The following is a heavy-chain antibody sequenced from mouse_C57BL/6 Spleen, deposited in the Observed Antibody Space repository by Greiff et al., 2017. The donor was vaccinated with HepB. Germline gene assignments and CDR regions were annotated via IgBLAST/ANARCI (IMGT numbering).Heavy chain of an antibody. CDR2: INPSTGGT. J-gene: IGHJ2*01. Sequence: EVQLQQSGPELVKPGASVKISCKASGYSFTGYYMHWVKQSSEKSLEWIGEINPSTGGTSYNQKFKGKATLTVDKSSSTAYMQLKSLTSEDSAVYYCARHGATKTYGGLYYFDYWGQGTTLTVSS. D-gene: IGHD5-1-1*01. CDR1: GYSFTGYY. V-gene: IGHV1-43*01. CDR3: ARHGATKTYGGLYYFDY.